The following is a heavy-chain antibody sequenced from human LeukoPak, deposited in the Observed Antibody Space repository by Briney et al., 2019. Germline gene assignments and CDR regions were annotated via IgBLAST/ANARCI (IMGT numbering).Heavy chain of an antibody. CDR3: ARGLGGGYPDY. CDR1: GGSFSGFF. CDR2: INQSRGT. Sequence: SETLSLTCAVQGGSFSGFFWTWMRQPPGKGPEWIGEINQSRGTNYNPSLKSRATISKDPSKNQFSLKLSSVTAADAAVYYCARGLGGGYPDYWGQGNLVTVSS. V-gene: IGHV4-34*01. D-gene: IGHD1-26*01. J-gene: IGHJ4*02.